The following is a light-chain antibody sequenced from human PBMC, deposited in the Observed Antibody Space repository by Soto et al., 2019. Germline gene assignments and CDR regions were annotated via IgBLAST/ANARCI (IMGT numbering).Light chain of an antibody. CDR3: QQGHNWPLT. J-gene: IGKJ2*01. V-gene: IGKV3-15*01. CDR2: PAS. Sequence: EIVMTQSPATLSVSPGERATLSCRASQSISTELAWYQQKPGQPPRLLIYPASTRATGVPARFTGSGSGSEFTLTISGLQSEDFAVYYCQQGHNWPLTFGQGTRLDI. CDR1: QSISTE.